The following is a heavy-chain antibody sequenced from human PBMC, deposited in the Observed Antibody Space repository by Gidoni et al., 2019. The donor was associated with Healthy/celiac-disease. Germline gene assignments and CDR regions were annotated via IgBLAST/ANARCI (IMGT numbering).Heavy chain of an antibody. CDR3: ARERLGIAAAGPEYFQH. J-gene: IGHJ1*01. CDR1: GFTFSSYG. CDR2: IWYDGSNK. V-gene: IGHV3-33*01. D-gene: IGHD6-13*01. Sequence: QVQLVESGGGVVQPGRSLRLSCAASGFTFSSYGMHWVRQAPGKGLEWVAVIWYDGSNKYYADSVKGRFTISRDNSKNTLYLQMNSLRAEDTAVYYCARERLGIAAAGPEYFQHWGQGTLVTVSS.